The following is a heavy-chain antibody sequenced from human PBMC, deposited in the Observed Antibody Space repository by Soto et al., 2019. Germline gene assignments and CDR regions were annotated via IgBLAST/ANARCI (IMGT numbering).Heavy chain of an antibody. V-gene: IGHV3-23*01. CDR3: AKVSGVRYCSGGSCYGAFDI. Sequence: GGSLRLSCAASGFTFSSYAMSGVRQAPGKGLEWVSAISGSGGSTYYADSVKGRFTISRDNSKNTLYLQMNSLRAEDTAVYYCAKVSGVRYCSGGSCYGAFDIWGQGTMVTVSS. CDR1: GFTFSSYA. D-gene: IGHD2-15*01. CDR2: ISGSGGST. J-gene: IGHJ3*02.